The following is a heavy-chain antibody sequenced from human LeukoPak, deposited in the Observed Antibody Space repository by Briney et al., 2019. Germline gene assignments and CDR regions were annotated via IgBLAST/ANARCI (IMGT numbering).Heavy chain of an antibody. CDR2: IDGGSTT. Sequence: GGSLRLSCAASGFTLSYYWMHWVRQAPGKGLVWVSRIDGGSTTNYAGSVKGRFTISRDIAKNTLYLEMSSLRPEDTAVYYCAAAKFYKTSPFDYWGQGTLVTVSS. D-gene: IGHD2-2*01. CDR3: AAAKFYKTSPFDY. J-gene: IGHJ4*02. V-gene: IGHV3-74*01. CDR1: GFTLSYYW.